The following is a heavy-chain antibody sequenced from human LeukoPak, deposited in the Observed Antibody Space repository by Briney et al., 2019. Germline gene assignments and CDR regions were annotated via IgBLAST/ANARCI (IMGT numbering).Heavy chain of an antibody. V-gene: IGHV4-39*07. Sequence: SETLSLTCTVSGGSISSSSYYWGWIRQPPGKGLEWIGSIYYSGSTYYNPSLKSRVTISVDTSKNQFSLKLSSVTAADTAVYYCARLRGEGYCSSTSCYTQRFRVDYYYMDVWGKGTTVTVSS. CDR2: IYYSGST. J-gene: IGHJ6*03. CDR3: ARLRGEGYCSSTSCYTQRFRVDYYYMDV. D-gene: IGHD2-2*02. CDR1: GGSISSSSYY.